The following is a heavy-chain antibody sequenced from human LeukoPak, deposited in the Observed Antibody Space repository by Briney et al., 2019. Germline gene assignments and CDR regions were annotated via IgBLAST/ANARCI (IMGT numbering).Heavy chain of an antibody. J-gene: IGHJ4*02. CDR2: IFDSGTTNYNPST. CDR1: GGSIISYF. CDR3: ARVRNYYDSSGYGRLDY. V-gene: IGHV4-59*01. Sequence: SETLSLTCTVSGGSIISYFWSWIRQPPGKGPEWIGYIFDSGTTNYNPSTNYNPSLKSRVTVSLDTSKNHFSLKLSSVTAADTAVYYCARVRNYYDSSGYGRLDYWGQGTLVTVSS. D-gene: IGHD3-22*01.